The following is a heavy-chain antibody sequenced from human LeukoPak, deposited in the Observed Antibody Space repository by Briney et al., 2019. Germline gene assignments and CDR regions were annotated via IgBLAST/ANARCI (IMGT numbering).Heavy chain of an antibody. CDR3: ARSSRELGGYAPWELMPPFDY. J-gene: IGHJ4*02. Sequence: PGGSLRLSCAASTFTFSTSRMTWVRQAPGKGLEWVANINQDGSEKDYVDSVKGRFTISRDNAKSSLYLQMNSLRAEDTAVYYCARSSRELGGYAPWELMPPFDYWGQGTLVTVSS. CDR2: INQDGSEK. V-gene: IGHV3-7*01. CDR1: TFTFSTSR. D-gene: IGHD1-7*01.